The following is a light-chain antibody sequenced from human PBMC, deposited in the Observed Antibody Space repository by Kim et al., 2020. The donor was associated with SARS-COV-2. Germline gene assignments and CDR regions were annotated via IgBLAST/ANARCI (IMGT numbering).Light chain of an antibody. V-gene: IGLV7-46*01. CDR2: DTG. Sequence: PGRPVTLTGGSSTGPVTSGHFPYWFQQKPGQAPRTLIYDTGNRHSWTPARFSGSLLGGKAALTLSAAQPEDEADYYCLLSYSDSRVFGGGTQLTVL. J-gene: IGLJ2*01. CDR3: LLSYSDSRV. CDR1: TGPVTSGHF.